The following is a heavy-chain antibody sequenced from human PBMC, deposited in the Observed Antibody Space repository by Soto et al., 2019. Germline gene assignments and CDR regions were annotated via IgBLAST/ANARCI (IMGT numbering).Heavy chain of an antibody. CDR1: GYTFTSYD. CDR2: MNPNSGNT. V-gene: IGHV1-8*01. D-gene: IGHD3-16*01. Sequence: ASVKVSCKASGYTFTSYDINWVRQATGQGLEWMGWMNPNSGNTGYAQKFQGRVTMTRNTSISTAYMELSSLRSEDTAVYYCARGVKNWEGLHFGEDVWGKGTTVTVSS. J-gene: IGHJ6*04. CDR3: ARGVKNWEGLHFGEDV.